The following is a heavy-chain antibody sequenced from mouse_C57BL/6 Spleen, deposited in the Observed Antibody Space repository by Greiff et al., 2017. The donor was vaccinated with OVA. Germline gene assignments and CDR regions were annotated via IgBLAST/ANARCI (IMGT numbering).Heavy chain of an antibody. D-gene: IGHD1-1*02. J-gene: IGHJ2*01. Sequence: DVKLQESGPELVKPGASVKISCKASGYTFTDYYMNWVKQSHGKSLEWIGDINPNNGGTSYNQKFKGKATLTVDKASSTAYMELRSLTSEDSAVYYCARWCVYYFDYWGQGTTLTVSS. CDR3: ARWCVYYFDY. V-gene: IGHV1-26*01. CDR2: INPNNGGT. CDR1: GYTFTDYY.